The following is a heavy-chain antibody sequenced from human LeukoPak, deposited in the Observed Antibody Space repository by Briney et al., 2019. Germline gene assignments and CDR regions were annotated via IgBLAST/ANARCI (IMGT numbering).Heavy chain of an antibody. CDR1: GFTFSNYA. CDR3: AKDVNYYDRSLDY. Sequence: GGSLRLSCAASGFTFSNYAILWVRQAPGKGLEWVAVISYDGSSKNFADSVKGRFTISRDNSKNTLYLQMNSLRVEDTAVYYCAKDVNYYDRSLDYWCQGTLVTVSS. J-gene: IGHJ4*02. CDR2: ISYDGSSK. D-gene: IGHD3-10*02. V-gene: IGHV3-30-3*01.